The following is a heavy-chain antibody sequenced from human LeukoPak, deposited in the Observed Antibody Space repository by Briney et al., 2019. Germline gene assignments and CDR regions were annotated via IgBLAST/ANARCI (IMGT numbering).Heavy chain of an antibody. J-gene: IGHJ2*01. D-gene: IGHD7-27*01. V-gene: IGHV3-66*01. CDR3: AKTGDWYFDL. CDR1: GGSIRSSSHY. Sequence: ETLSLTCTVSGGSIRSSSHYWGWIRQAPGKGLEWVSVIYSGGSGGSTYYADSVKGRFTISRDNSKNTLYLQMNSLRAEDTAVYYCAKTGDWYFDLWGRGTLVTVSS. CDR2: IYSGGSGGST.